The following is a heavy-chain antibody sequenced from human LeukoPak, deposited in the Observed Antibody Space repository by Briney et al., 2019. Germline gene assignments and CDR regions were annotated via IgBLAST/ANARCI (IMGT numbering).Heavy chain of an antibody. CDR1: GGSFSSGDYY. CDR3: ARSIWGSYRYILYYFDY. V-gene: IGHV4-30-4*01. CDR2: IYYSGST. J-gene: IGHJ4*02. D-gene: IGHD3-16*02. Sequence: PSETLSLTCAVYGGSFSSGDYYWSWIRQPPGKGLEWIRYIYYSGSTYYNPSLKSRVTISVDTSKNQFSLKLSSVTAADTAVYYCARSIWGSYRYILYYFDYWGQGTLVTVSS.